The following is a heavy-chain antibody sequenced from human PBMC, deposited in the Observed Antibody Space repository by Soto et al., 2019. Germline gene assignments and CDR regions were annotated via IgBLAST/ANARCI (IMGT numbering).Heavy chain of an antibody. CDR3: SEGYYFDS. J-gene: IGHJ4*02. D-gene: IGHD3-22*01. CDR1: GFTFSDHY. CDR2: TRNKANSYTT. V-gene: IGHV3-72*01. Sequence: EVQLVESGGGLVQPGGSLRLSCAVSGFTFSDHYMDWVRQAPGKGLEWVGRTRNKANSYTTEYAASVKGRFTISRDDSDNSLYLQMNSLKTEDTAVYYCSEGYYFDSWGQGTLVTVSS.